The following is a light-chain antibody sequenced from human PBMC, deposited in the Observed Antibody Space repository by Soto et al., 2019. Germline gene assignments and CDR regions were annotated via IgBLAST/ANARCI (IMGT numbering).Light chain of an antibody. V-gene: IGKV3-11*01. Sequence: EIVLTQSPATLSFSPGERATPSCRASQSINRHLAWYRQKPGQAPRLLIYDASNRATGIPARFSGSGSGTDFTLTISSLEPEDFGVYYCQQRSNWPPVTFGGGTKVEIK. J-gene: IGKJ4*01. CDR1: QSINRH. CDR2: DAS. CDR3: QQRSNWPPVT.